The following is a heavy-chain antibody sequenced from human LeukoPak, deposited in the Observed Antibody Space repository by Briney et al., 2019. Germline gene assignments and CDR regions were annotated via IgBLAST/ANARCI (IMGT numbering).Heavy chain of an antibody. CDR3: AKAIEVAGTDY. D-gene: IGHD6-19*01. Sequence: GGSLRLSCAASGFTFSNYGMHWVRQAPGKGLEWVAVISYDGSNKYYADSVKGRFTISRDSSKNTLYPQMNSLRAEDTAMYYCAKAIEVAGTDYWGQGTLVTVSS. V-gene: IGHV3-30*18. CDR2: ISYDGSNK. CDR1: GFTFSNYG. J-gene: IGHJ4*02.